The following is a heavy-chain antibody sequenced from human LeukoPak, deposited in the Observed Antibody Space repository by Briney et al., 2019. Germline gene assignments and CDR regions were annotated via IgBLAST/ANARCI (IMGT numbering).Heavy chain of an antibody. D-gene: IGHD1-26*01. J-gene: IGHJ4*02. V-gene: IGHV3-64*02. CDR1: GFSFRNYA. Sequence: PGGSLGLSCVASGFSFRNYAIHWVRQAPGKGLEYVSVINTDGRITYYADSVKGRFTISRDNSKNTVYLQMGSLRGEDMAVYYCTRDGGSFCDFDYWGREPWSPSPQ. CDR3: TRDGGSFCDFDY. CDR2: INTDGRIT.